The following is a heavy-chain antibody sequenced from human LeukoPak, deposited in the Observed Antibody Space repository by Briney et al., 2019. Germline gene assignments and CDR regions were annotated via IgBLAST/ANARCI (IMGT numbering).Heavy chain of an antibody. V-gene: IGHV1-69*01. D-gene: IGHD2-2*01. CDR2: IIPIFGTA. CDR3: ARDWGNIVVVPAAPRHREYYMDV. Sequence: SVKVSCKASGGTFSSYAISWVRQAPGQGLEWMGGIIPIFGTANYAQKFQGRVTITADESTSTAYMELSSLRSEDTAMYYCARDWGNIVVVPAAPRHREYYMDVWGKGTTVTVSS. CDR1: GGTFSSYA. J-gene: IGHJ6*03.